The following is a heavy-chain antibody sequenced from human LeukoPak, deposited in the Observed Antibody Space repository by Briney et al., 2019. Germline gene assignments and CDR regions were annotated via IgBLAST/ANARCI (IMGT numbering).Heavy chain of an antibody. V-gene: IGHV3-21*01. Sequence: GGSLRLSCAASGFTFSSYSMNWVRQAPGKGLEWVSSISSSSSYIYYADSVKGRFTISRDNAKNSLYLQMNSLRAEDTAVYYCAGASEDYYDSSGYGNFDYWGQGTLVTVSS. CDR1: GFTFSSYS. J-gene: IGHJ4*02. CDR3: AGASEDYYDSSGYGNFDY. CDR2: ISSSSSYI. D-gene: IGHD3-22*01.